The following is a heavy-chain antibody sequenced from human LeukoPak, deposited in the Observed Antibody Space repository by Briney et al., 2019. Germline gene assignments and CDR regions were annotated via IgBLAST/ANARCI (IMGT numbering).Heavy chain of an antibody. CDR3: AKDYDSSGWAAFDI. CDR2: ISYDGSNK. Sequence: GGSLRLSCAASGFTFNSFGMHWVRQAPSKGLEWVAVISYDGSNKYFADSVKGRFTISRDNSKNTLYLQMNSLRAEDTAVYYCAKDYDSSGWAAFDIWGQGTMVTVSS. V-gene: IGHV3-30*18. D-gene: IGHD3-22*01. J-gene: IGHJ3*02. CDR1: GFTFNSFG.